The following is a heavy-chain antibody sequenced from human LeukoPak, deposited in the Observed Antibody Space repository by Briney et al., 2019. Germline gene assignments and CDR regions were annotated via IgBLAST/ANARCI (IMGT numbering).Heavy chain of an antibody. CDR1: GGSFSGYY. CDR3: ARTFNYYGSGSYYNSVYYFDY. J-gene: IGHJ4*02. D-gene: IGHD3-10*01. V-gene: IGHV4-34*01. Sequence: SEPLSLTCAVYGGSFSGYYWSWIRQPPGKGLEWIGEIDHSGSTNYNPSLKSRVTISVDTSKNQFSLKLSSVTAADTAVYYCARTFNYYGSGSYYNSVYYFDYWGQGTLVTVSS. CDR2: IDHSGST.